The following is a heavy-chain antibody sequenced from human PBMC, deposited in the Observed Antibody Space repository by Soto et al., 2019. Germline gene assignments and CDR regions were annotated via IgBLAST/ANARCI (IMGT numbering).Heavy chain of an antibody. CDR2: IIPILRMA. D-gene: IGHD3-10*01. J-gene: IGHJ4*02. CDR1: GGTFTSYT. V-gene: IGHV1-69*02. CDR3: ATSYGSGSAHFDY. Sequence: QVQLVQSGAEVKMPGSSVKVSCTASGGTFTSYTFSWVRQVPGQGLEWMGRIIPILRMADFAQKFQGRVTINADESRSTVYMKLRSLRSEDTAVYYCATSYGSGSAHFDYWGQGTLVTVS.